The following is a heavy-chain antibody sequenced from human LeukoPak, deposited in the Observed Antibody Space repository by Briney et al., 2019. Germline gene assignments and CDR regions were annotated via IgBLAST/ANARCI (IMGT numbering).Heavy chain of an antibody. CDR1: GDSVSSNSAA. J-gene: IGHJ4*02. CDR2: TYYRSKWYN. CDR3: ARDRNRSHYIRFGHPAESVFDY. D-gene: IGHD3-3*01. V-gene: IGHV6-1*01. Sequence: SQTLSLTCAISGDSVSSNSAAWNWIRQSPSRGLEWLGRTYYRSKWYNDYAVSVKSRITINPDTSKNQFSLQLNSVTPEDTAVYYCARDRNRSHYIRFGHPAESVFDYWGQGTLVTVSS.